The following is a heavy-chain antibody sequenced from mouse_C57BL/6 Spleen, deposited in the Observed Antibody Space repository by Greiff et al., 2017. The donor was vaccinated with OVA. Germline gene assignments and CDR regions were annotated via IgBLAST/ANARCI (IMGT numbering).Heavy chain of an antibody. V-gene: IGHV1-59*01. D-gene: IGHD2-2*01. J-gene: IGHJ4*01. CDR1: GYTFTSYW. CDR3: ARRGLRRGDYYAMDY. Sequence: QVQLQQPGAELVRPGTSVKLSCKASGYTFTSYWMHWVKQRPGQGLEWIGVIDPSDSYTNYNQKFKGKATLTVDTSSSTAYMQLSSLTSEDSAVYYCARRGLRRGDYYAMDYWGQGTSVTVSS. CDR2: IDPSDSYT.